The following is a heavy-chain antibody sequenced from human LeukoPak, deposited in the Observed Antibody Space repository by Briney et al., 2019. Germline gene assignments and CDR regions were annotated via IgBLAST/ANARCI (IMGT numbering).Heavy chain of an antibody. D-gene: IGHD3-10*01. CDR3: ARYWTSGSPPGDY. CDR2: ISSTGGTT. J-gene: IGHJ4*02. Sequence: PGGTLRLSCAASGITFSSYGMSWVRQAPGKGLEWVSSISSTGGTTYYADSVKGRFTISRDNAKNTLYLQMNSLRAEDTAVYYCARYWTSGSPPGDYWGQGTLVTVSS. CDR1: GITFSSYG. V-gene: IGHV3-23*01.